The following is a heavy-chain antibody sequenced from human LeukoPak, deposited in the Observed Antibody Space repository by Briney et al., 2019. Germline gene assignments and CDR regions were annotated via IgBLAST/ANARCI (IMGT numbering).Heavy chain of an antibody. CDR3: ATTPYIRFLEWLLGFDY. CDR1: GYTLTELS. D-gene: IGHD3-3*01. CDR2: FDPEDGET. Sequence: ASVKVSCKVSGYTLTELSMHWVRQAPGKGLEWMGGFDPEDGETIYAQKFQGRVTMTRNTSISTAYMELSSLRSEDTAVYYCATTPYIRFLEWLLGFDYWGQGTLVTVSS. V-gene: IGHV1-24*01. J-gene: IGHJ4*02.